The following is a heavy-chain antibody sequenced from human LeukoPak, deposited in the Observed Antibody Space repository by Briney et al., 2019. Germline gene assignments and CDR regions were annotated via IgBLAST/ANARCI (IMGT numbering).Heavy chain of an antibody. D-gene: IGHD4-17*01. J-gene: IGHJ4*02. Sequence: GGSLRLSCAASGFTFNNYGMNWVRQAPGKGLEWVSSIRSSSTYIYYADSVKGRFTISRDNAKNSLYLQMNSLRAEDTAVYYCAGDYGDRCFDYWGQGTLVTVSS. CDR1: GFTFNNYG. CDR2: IRSSSTYI. V-gene: IGHV3-21*01. CDR3: AGDYGDRCFDY.